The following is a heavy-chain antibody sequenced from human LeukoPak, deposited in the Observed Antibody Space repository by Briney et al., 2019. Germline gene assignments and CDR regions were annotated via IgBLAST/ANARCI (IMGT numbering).Heavy chain of an antibody. CDR3: ARFAYGSDYFPGHY. Sequence: GESLEISCKGSGYTFPNYWIGWVRQMPGKGLEWMGIIYPGDSNTRYSPSFQGQVTISADKSISTAYLQWSSLKASDTAMYYCARFAYGSDYFPGHYWGQGTLVTVSP. CDR2: IYPGDSNT. V-gene: IGHV5-51*01. CDR1: GYTFPNYW. D-gene: IGHD3-22*01. J-gene: IGHJ4*02.